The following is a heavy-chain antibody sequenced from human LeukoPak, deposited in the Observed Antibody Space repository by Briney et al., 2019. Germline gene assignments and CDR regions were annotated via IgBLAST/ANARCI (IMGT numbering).Heavy chain of an antibody. D-gene: IGHD3-9*01. J-gene: IGHJ4*02. Sequence: GGSLRLSCEVSGFTFSKYGTHWVRQAPGKGLEWVSTIRYDGSTEYYADSVRGRFTISRDNSGNTLFLQMNSLGAEDTAVYYCVRDTITYDIFTGSPDYWGQGTLVTVSS. CDR3: VRDTITYDIFTGSPDY. CDR2: IRYDGSTE. CDR1: GFTFSKYG. V-gene: IGHV3-30*02.